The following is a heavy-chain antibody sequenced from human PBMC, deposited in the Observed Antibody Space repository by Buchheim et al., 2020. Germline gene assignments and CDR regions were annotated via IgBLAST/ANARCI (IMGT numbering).Heavy chain of an antibody. J-gene: IGHJ4*02. CDR1: GGSISSGDYY. Sequence: QVQLQESGPGLVKPSQTLSLTCTVSGGSISSGDYYWSWIRQPPGKGLEWIGYIYYSGSTYYNPSLKSRVTISVDTSKNQFSLKLSSVTAADTAVYYCARELNGIYYDSSGYYYLYYFDYWGQGTL. CDR3: ARELNGIYYDSSGYYYLYYFDY. D-gene: IGHD3-22*01. V-gene: IGHV4-30-4*01. CDR2: IYYSGST.